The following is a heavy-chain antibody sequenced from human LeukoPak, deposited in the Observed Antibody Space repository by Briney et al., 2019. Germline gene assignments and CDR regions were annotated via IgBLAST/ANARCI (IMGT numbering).Heavy chain of an antibody. V-gene: IGHV4-39*07. D-gene: IGHD4-11*01. Sequence: SSETLSLTCTVSGGSISSSSYYWGWIRQPPGKGLEWIGSIYYSGSTYYNPSLKSRVTISVDTSKNQFSLKLSSVTAADTAVYYCARASKMGDYYFDYWGQGTLVTVSS. CDR3: ARASKMGDYYFDY. J-gene: IGHJ4*02. CDR1: GGSISSSSYY. CDR2: IYYSGST.